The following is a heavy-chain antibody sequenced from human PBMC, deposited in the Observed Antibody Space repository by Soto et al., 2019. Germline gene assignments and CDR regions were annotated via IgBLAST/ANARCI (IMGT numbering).Heavy chain of an antibody. V-gene: IGHV3-33*01. Sequence: QVQLVESGGGVVQPGRSLRLSCAASGFSFSNFGMHWVRQAPGKGLEWVAVIWYDGSKKYYADSGKDRFTISRDNFKNTLDLQVSSLRAEDTAVLYCTRGGCFSGGGCYPGQAFDIWGRGTRVNVSS. D-gene: IGHD2-15*01. CDR3: TRGGCFSGGGCYPGQAFDI. CDR1: GFSFSNFG. CDR2: IWYDGSKK. J-gene: IGHJ3*02.